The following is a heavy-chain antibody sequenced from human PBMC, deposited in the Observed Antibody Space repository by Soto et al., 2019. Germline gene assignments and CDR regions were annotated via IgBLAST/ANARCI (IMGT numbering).Heavy chain of an antibody. CDR1: GYTFTSYG. Sequence: ASVKVSCKASGYTFTSYGISWVRQAPGQGLEWMGWISAYNGKTNCAQKLQGRVTITTDTSTSTAYMELRSLRFDDTAVYYCARVIEGTLDYWGQGTLVTVSS. CDR3: ARVIEGTLDY. D-gene: IGHD1-1*01. V-gene: IGHV1-18*01. J-gene: IGHJ4*02. CDR2: ISAYNGKT.